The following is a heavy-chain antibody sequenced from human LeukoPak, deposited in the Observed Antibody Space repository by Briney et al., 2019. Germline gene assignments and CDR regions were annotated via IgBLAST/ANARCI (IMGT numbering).Heavy chain of an antibody. CDR2: IYHSGST. D-gene: IGHD3-22*01. V-gene: IGHV4-38-2*01. J-gene: IGHJ4*02. Sequence: PSETLSLTCAVYGGSFSGYYWGWIRQPPGKGLEWIGSIYHSGSTYYNLSLKSRVTISVDTSKNQFSLKLSSVTAADTAVYYCATQLDYYDSSGYYYHYFDYWGQGTRVTVSS. CDR3: ATQLDYYDSSGYYYHYFDY. CDR1: GGSFSGYY.